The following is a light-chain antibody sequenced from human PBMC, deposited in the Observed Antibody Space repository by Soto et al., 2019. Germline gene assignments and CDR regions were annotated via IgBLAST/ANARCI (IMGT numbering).Light chain of an antibody. CDR3: QQTYTAPWT. V-gene: IGKV1-39*01. CDR1: QSITNY. Sequence: DIQITHSPSSLAASIGDRVTIPCRASQSITNYLNWYQHKPGKTPKLLIYVASILQSGVPSRFSGSGSGTDFTLTISSLQPEDFATYYCQQTYTAPWTFGQGTKVDIK. J-gene: IGKJ1*01. CDR2: VAS.